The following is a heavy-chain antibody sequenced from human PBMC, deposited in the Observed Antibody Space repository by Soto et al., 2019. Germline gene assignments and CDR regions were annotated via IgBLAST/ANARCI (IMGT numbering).Heavy chain of an antibody. CDR1: GGTFSSYA. Sequence: GASVKVSCKASGGTFSSYAISWVRQAPGQGLEWMGGIIPIFGTANYAQKFQGRVTITADESTSTAYMELSSLRPEDTAVYYCARDRQNWFDPWGQGTLVTVSS. J-gene: IGHJ5*02. V-gene: IGHV1-69*13. CDR3: ARDRQNWFDP. CDR2: IIPIFGTA.